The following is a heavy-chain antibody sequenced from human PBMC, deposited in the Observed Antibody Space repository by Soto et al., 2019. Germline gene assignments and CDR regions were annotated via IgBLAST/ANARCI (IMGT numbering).Heavy chain of an antibody. CDR3: ARATGYSSTWYDS. J-gene: IGHJ5*01. V-gene: IGHV4-61*01. CDR1: GASVSDGSDF. Sequence: PSETLSLTCAVSGASVSDGSDFWSWIRQPPGKGLEWRGYLSYGGSTRYNPSLKSRVTISSDTSKNQFSLRLFSVTAADTALYYCARATGYSSTWYDSWGQGQLVTVSS. D-gene: IGHD6-13*01. CDR2: LSYGGST.